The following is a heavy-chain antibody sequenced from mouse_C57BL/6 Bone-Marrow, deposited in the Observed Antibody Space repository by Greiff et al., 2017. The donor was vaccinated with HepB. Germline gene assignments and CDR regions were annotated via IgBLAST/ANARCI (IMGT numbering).Heavy chain of an antibody. CDR1: GYTFTSYW. D-gene: IGHD2-4*01. CDR3: ASLYYDYDDGWYFDV. V-gene: IGHV1-64*01. Sequence: QVQLKQPGAELVKPGASVKLSCKASGYTFTSYWMHWVKQRPGQGLEWIGMIHPNSGSTNYNEKFKSKATLTVDKSSSTAYMQLSSLTSEDSAVYYCASLYYDYDDGWYFDVWGTGTTVTVSS. J-gene: IGHJ1*03. CDR2: IHPNSGST.